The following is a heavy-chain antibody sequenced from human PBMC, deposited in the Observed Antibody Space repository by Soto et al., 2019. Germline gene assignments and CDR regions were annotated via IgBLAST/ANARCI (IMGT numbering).Heavy chain of an antibody. CDR3: AKDEGFSFWYSSSPRGGFDY. V-gene: IGHV3-23*01. CDR2: ISGSGGST. CDR1: GFTFSSYA. D-gene: IGHD6-13*01. Sequence: EVQLLESGGGLVQPGGSLRLSCAASGFTFSSYAMSWVRQAPGKGLEWVSAISGSGGSTYYADSVKGRFTISRDNSKNTLYLQMNSLRAEDTAVYYCAKDEGFSFWYSSSPRGGFDYWGQGTLVTVSS. J-gene: IGHJ4*02.